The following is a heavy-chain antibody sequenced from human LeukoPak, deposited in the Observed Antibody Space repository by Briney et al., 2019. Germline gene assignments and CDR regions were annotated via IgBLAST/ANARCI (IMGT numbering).Heavy chain of an antibody. CDR2: ISYDGSNK. CDR1: GFTFSSYG. J-gene: IGHJ3*02. V-gene: IGHV3-30*18. CDR3: AKDRIAAAGPDAFDI. D-gene: IGHD6-13*01. Sequence: GGSLRLSCAASGFTFSSYGMHWVRQAPGKGLEWVAVISYDGSNKYYADSVKGRFTISRDNSKNTLYLQMNSLRAEDTAVYYCAKDRIAAAGPDAFDIWGQGTMVTVSS.